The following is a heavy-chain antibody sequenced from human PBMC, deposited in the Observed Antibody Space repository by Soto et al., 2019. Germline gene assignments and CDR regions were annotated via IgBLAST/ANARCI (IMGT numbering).Heavy chain of an antibody. CDR2: INHSGST. V-gene: IGHV4-34*01. CDR1: GGSFSGYY. J-gene: IGHJ6*02. CDR3: ARGRSGWRNYYYGMDV. Sequence: SETLSLTCAVYGGSFSGYYWSWLRQPPWKGLEWIGEINHSGSTNYNPSLKSRVTISVDTSKNRFSLKLSSVTAADTAVYYCARGRSGWRNYYYGMDVWVQGNTVT. D-gene: IGHD3-3*01.